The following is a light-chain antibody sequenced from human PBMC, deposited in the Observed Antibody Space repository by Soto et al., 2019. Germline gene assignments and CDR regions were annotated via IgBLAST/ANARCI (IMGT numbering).Light chain of an antibody. V-gene: IGKV3-15*01. Sequence: EIVMTQSPATLSVSPWERATLSCMASQSVSSNLAWYQQKPGQAPRLLIYGASTRATGIPARFSGSGSGTEFTLTITSLQSEDFAVYYCQQFHNWPRTFGQGTKVDIK. CDR1: QSVSSN. CDR2: GAS. CDR3: QQFHNWPRT. J-gene: IGKJ1*01.